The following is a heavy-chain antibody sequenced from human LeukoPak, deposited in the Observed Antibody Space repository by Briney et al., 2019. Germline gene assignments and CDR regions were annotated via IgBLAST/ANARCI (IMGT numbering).Heavy chain of an antibody. Sequence: SVKVSCKASGGTFSSYAISWVRQAPGQGLEWMGGIIPIFGIANYAQKFQGRVTITADKSTSTAYMELSSLRSEDTAVYYCASLAARSDYYYYGMDVWGQGTTVTVSS. CDR3: ASLAARSDYYYYGMDV. CDR2: IIPIFGIA. V-gene: IGHV1-69*10. CDR1: GGTFSSYA. D-gene: IGHD6-6*01. J-gene: IGHJ6*02.